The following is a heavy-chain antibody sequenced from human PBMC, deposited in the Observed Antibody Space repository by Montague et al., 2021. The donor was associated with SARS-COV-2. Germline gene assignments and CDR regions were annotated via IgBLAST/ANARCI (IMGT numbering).Heavy chain of an antibody. J-gene: IGHJ4*02. Sequence: SLKLSCAASGFTFSSYAMHWVRQAPGKGLEWVAVISYDGSNKYYADSVKGRFTISRDNSKNTLYLQMNSLRAEDTALYYCAKSLSGWDSFDYWGQGALVTVSS. CDR3: AKSLSGWDSFDY. CDR1: GFTFSSYA. V-gene: IGHV3-30*04. CDR2: ISYDGSNK. D-gene: IGHD6-19*01.